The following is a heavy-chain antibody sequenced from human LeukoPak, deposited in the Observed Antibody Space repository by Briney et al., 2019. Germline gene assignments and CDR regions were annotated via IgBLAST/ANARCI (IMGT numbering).Heavy chain of an antibody. CDR1: GYTFTSYG. Sequence: ASVKVSFKASGYTFTSYGITWVRQAPGQGLEWMGWISAFNGNKNYAQKFQGRVTMTTDTSTKIAYMELRSLRSDDTAVYYCARGYQTSYYDRSGYLTYFDYWGQGTLVTVSS. CDR3: ARGYQTSYYDRSGYLTYFDY. CDR2: ISAFNGNK. V-gene: IGHV1-18*01. J-gene: IGHJ4*02. D-gene: IGHD3-22*01.